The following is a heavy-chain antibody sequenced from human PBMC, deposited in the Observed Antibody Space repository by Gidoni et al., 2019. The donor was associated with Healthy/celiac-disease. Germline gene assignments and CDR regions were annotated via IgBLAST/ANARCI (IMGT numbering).Heavy chain of an antibody. CDR2: SYYSGST. CDR3: ALVGATYYFDY. V-gene: IGHV4-59*01. CDR1: GGSISSYY. J-gene: IGHJ4*02. Sequence: QVQLQESGPGLVKPSETLSLTCTVSGGSISSYYWSWIRQPPGKGLEWIGYSYYSGSTNYNPSLKSRVTISVDTSKNQFSLKLSSVTAADTAVYYCALVGATYYFDYWGQGTLVTVSS. D-gene: IGHD1-26*01.